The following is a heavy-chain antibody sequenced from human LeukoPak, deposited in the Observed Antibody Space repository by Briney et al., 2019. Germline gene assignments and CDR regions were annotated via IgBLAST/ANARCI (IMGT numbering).Heavy chain of an antibody. CDR2: IYSGGST. CDR3: ARDRVDSSGYYYVDY. J-gene: IGHJ4*02. D-gene: IGHD3-22*01. V-gene: IGHV3-53*01. Sequence: GGSLRLSCAASGFTFSSYAMSWVRQAPGKGLEWVSVIYSGGSTYYADSVKGRFTISRDNSKNTLYLQMNSLRAEDTAVYYCARDRVDSSGYYYVDYWGQGTLVTVSS. CDR1: GFTFSSYA.